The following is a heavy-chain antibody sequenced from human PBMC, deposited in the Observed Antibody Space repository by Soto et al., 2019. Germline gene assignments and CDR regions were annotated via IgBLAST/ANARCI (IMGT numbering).Heavy chain of an antibody. J-gene: IGHJ4*02. CDR2: IRNKANSYTT. D-gene: IGHD3-22*01. V-gene: IGHV3-72*01. CDR3: ARAPGGSGYHFDY. CDR1: GFTFSDHY. Sequence: GGSLRLSCAASGFTFSDHYMDWVRQAPGKGLEWVGRIRNKANSYTTEYAASVKGRFTISRDDSKNSLYLQLNSLKTEDTAVYFCARAPGGSGYHFDYWGQGTLVTVSS.